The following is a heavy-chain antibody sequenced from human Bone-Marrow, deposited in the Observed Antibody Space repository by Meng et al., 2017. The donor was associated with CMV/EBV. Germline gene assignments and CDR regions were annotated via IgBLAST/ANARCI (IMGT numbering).Heavy chain of an antibody. CDR3: ANRRGIAAAAYLFDP. CDR2: IYWNDDK. D-gene: IGHD6-13*01. Sequence: SGPTLVKPTQTLTLTCTFSGFSLSTSGVGVGWIRQPPGKALEWLALIYWNDDKRYSPSLKSRLTITKDTSKNQVVLTMTNMDPVDTATYYCANRRGIAAAAYLFDPWGQGTLVTVSS. J-gene: IGHJ5*02. V-gene: IGHV2-5*01. CDR1: GFSLSTSGVG.